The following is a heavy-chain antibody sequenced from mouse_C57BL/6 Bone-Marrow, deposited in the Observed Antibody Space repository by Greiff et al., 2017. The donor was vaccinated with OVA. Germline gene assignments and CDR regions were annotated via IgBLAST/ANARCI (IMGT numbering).Heavy chain of an antibody. CDR1: Y. Sequence: EVQLQQSGAELVKPGASVKLSYYMHWVKLRTEQGLEWIGRIDPEVGETKYAPKCQGKATSTADTSSNTAYLQLSSLTSEDTAVYYCARTGLLRCYYAMDYWGQGTSVTVSS. J-gene: IGHJ4*01. CDR3: ARTGLLRCYYAMDY. CDR2: IDPEVGET. D-gene: IGHD1-1*01. V-gene: IGHV14-2*01.